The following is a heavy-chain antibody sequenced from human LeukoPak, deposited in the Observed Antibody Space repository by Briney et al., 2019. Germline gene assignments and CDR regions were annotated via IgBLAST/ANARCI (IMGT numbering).Heavy chain of an antibody. Sequence: GGSLRLSFAASGFTFSTYGMHWVRQAPGKGLEWVAFIQYDGSDEHYADSVKGRFTISRDNSKDTLFLQMNSLRAEDTAMYYCAEDQQLQPFHYWGQGTLVTVSS. D-gene: IGHD1-1*01. J-gene: IGHJ4*02. CDR1: GFTFSTYG. CDR3: AEDQQLQPFHY. CDR2: IQYDGSDE. V-gene: IGHV3-30*02.